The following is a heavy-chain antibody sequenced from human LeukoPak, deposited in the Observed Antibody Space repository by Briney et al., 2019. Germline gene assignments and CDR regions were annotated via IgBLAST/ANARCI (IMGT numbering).Heavy chain of an antibody. CDR3: ARAFGFSGTSLLRSYYFDL. Sequence: SVSVSCKASGGTVTNYAINWLRQARGQRLDWVGRIIPTLGTPHYAQAFQGRVTITTDDSATTAYMDMSSLKSDDTAVYYCARAFGFSGTSLLRSYYFDLWGQGTLLTVSS. CDR2: IIPTLGTP. D-gene: IGHD6-19*01. J-gene: IGHJ4*02. CDR1: GGTVTNYA. V-gene: IGHV1-69*11.